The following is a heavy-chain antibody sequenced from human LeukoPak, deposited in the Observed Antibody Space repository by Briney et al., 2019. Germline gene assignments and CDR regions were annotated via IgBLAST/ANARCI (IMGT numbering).Heavy chain of an antibody. CDR1: GGSISSGGYY. CDR2: IYYSGST. CDR3: ARTDYGDSRSAVNWFDP. J-gene: IGHJ5*02. V-gene: IGHV4-31*03. Sequence: PSETLSLTCTVSGGSISSGGYYWSWIRQHPGKGLEWIGYIYYSGSTYYNPSLKSRVTISVDTSKNQFSLKLSSVTAAGTAVYYCARTDYGDSRSAVNWFDPWGQGTLVTVPS. D-gene: IGHD4-17*01.